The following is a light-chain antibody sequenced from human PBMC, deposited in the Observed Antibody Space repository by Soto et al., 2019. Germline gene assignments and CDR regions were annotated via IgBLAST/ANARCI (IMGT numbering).Light chain of an antibody. CDR1: QSGGRNY. V-gene: IGKV3-20*01. J-gene: IGKJ4*01. CDR3: QQYASSPLT. Sequence: EIVLTQSPGTLSLSPGERATLSCRASQSGGRNYLAWFQQKLGQAPRLLIHGASSSATGIPDRFSGSGSGTDFILTISRVEPEDFAVYYFQQYASSPLTFGGGPKVEIK. CDR2: GAS.